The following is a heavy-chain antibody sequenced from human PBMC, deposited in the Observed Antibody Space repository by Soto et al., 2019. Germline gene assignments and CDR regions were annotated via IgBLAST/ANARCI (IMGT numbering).Heavy chain of an antibody. CDR2: ISDIGGNT. D-gene: IGHD6-19*01. CDR1: GFIFSNFA. CDR3: AREYSSAWKTSDY. V-gene: IGHV3-23*01. Sequence: PGGSLRLSCAASGFIFSNFAMYWVRRAPGKGLEWVSGISDIGGNTYYADSVKGRFTISRDNSKNTLFLQMNSLRAEDTAVYYCAREYSSAWKTSDYWGQGTLVTVSS. J-gene: IGHJ4*02.